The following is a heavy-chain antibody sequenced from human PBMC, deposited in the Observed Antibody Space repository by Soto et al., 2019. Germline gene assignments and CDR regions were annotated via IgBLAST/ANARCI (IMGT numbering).Heavy chain of an antibody. CDR2: INHRGSL. CDR3: ARELPQRQGRNMDV. J-gene: IGHJ6*02. Sequence: SETLSLTCTVTGGSMSSGDQYWTWIRHRPGEGLEWFGYINHRGSLYYNPSLKSRVSMSVDTSKDQFSLNLSSVTAADTAVYYCARELPQRQGRNMDVWGQGTTVTVSS. D-gene: IGHD1-1*01. V-gene: IGHV4-31*03. CDR1: GGSMSSGDQY.